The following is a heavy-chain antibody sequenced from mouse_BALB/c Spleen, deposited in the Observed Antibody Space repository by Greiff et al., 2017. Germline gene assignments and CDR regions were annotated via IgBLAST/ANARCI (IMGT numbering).Heavy chain of an antibody. CDR1: GFTFSSYA. J-gene: IGHJ4*01. CDR3: ARDDGSSSYAMDY. CDR2: ISSGGSYI. Sequence: DVMLVESGGGLVKPGGSLKLSCAASGFTFSSYAMSWVRQSPEKRLEWVAEISSGGSYIYYPDTVTGRFTISRDNAKNTLYLEMSSLRSEDTAMYYCARDDGSSSYAMDYWGQGTSVTVSS. D-gene: IGHD1-1*01. V-gene: IGHV5-9-4*01.